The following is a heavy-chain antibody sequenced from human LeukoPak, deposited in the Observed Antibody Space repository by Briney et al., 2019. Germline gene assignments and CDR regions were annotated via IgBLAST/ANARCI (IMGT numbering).Heavy chain of an antibody. V-gene: IGHV3-48*01. Sequence: GGSLRLSCAASGFTFSSYSMNWVRQAPGKGLEWVSYISSSSSTIYYADSVKGRFTISRDNAKNSLYLQMNSLRAEDTAVYYCAREGRITGTRRSFDYWDQGTLVTVSS. CDR3: AREGRITGTRRSFDY. J-gene: IGHJ4*02. CDR1: GFTFSSYS. D-gene: IGHD1-20*01. CDR2: ISSSSSTI.